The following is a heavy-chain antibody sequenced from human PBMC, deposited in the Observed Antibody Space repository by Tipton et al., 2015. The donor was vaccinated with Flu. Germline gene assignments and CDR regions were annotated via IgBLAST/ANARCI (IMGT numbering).Heavy chain of an antibody. D-gene: IGHD3-3*01. CDR2: IYSTGSA. V-gene: IGHV4-4*07. Sequence: GSLRLFCTVSGGSIDNYYWSWIRQSADKGLEWIGRIYSTGSANYNPSLQSRITMSIDTSKSQFSLEMTSVTAADAAIYYCARVTPGDYWSGYKNGEDVWGQGATVTVSS. J-gene: IGHJ6*02. CDR1: GGSIDNYY. CDR3: ARVTPGDYWSGYKNGEDV.